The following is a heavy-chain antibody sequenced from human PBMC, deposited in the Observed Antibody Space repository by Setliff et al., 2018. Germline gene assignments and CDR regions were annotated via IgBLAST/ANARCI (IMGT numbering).Heavy chain of an antibody. J-gene: IGHJ4*02. V-gene: IGHV4-34*01. Sequence: PSETLSLTCAVYGGSFSGYYWSWIRQPPGKGLEWIGEINHSGSTNYNPSLKSRVTISVDTSKYQFSLKLSSVTAADTAVYYCARGGYSRGPPVYYFDYWGQGTLVTVSS. CDR3: ARGGYSRGPPVYYFDY. CDR1: GGSFSGYY. D-gene: IGHD5-12*01. CDR2: INHSGST.